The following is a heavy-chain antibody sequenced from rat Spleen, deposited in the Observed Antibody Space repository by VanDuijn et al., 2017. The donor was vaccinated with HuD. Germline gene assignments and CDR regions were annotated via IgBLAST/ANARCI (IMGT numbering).Heavy chain of an antibody. CDR2: ISFDGSST. CDR1: GFTFSDYF. V-gene: IGHV5-29*01. D-gene: IGHD1-2*01. Sequence: EVQLVESDGGSVQPGRSLKLSCAASGFTFSDYFMAWVRQAPTKGLEWVATISFDGSSTYYRDSVKGRFTISRDNAKSTLYLQMDSLRSEDTATYYCARPDYSRFDYWGQGVMVTVSS. CDR3: ARPDYSRFDY. J-gene: IGHJ2*01.